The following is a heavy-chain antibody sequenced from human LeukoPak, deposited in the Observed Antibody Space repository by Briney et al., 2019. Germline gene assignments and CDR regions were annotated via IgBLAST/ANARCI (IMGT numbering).Heavy chain of an antibody. CDR1: GFTFSSYS. CDR3: AKDQLERRKLYYFDY. Sequence: GGSLRLSCAASGFTFSSYSMNWVRQAPGKGLEWVSSISSSSSYIYYADSVKGRFTISRDNAKNSLYLQMNSLRAEDTAVYYCAKDQLERRKLYYFDYWGQGTLVTVSS. J-gene: IGHJ4*02. V-gene: IGHV3-21*01. CDR2: ISSSSSYI. D-gene: IGHD1-1*01.